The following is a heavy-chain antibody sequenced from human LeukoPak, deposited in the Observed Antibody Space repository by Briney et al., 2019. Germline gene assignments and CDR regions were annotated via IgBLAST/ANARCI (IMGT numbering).Heavy chain of an antibody. Sequence: SETLSLTCTVSGGSISSYYWSWIRQPAGKGLEWIGRIYTSGSTNYNPSLKSRVTMSVDTSKNQFSLKLSSVTAADTAVYYCARDRESSFGGFSIAAAGDWFDPWGQGTLATVSS. D-gene: IGHD6-13*01. J-gene: IGHJ5*02. CDR3: ARDRESSFGGFSIAAAGDWFDP. CDR1: GGSISSYY. V-gene: IGHV4-4*07. CDR2: IYTSGST.